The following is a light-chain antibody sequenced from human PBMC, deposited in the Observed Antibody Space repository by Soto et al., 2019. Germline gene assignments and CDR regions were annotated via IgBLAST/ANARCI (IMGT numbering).Light chain of an antibody. CDR3: QQYNNWPPWT. CDR1: QSISSN. V-gene: IGKV3-15*01. CDR2: GAS. Sequence: VLTQAPATLSVSPGERATLSCRASQSISSNLAWYQQKSGQAPRLLIYGASTRATGIPARFSGSGSGTEFTLTISSLQSEDFAVYYCQQYNNWPPWTFGQGTKV. J-gene: IGKJ1*01.